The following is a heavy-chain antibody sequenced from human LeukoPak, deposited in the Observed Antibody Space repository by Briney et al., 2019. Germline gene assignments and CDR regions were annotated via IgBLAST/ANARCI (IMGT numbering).Heavy chain of an antibody. J-gene: IGHJ4*02. Sequence: GGSLRLSCAASGFTFSTYSMNWVRQAPGKGLEWVSYISSSSSTIYYADSVKGRFTISRDNAKNSLYLQMNSLRAEDTAVFYCARGTYSYDSSAYYGLYYFDSWGQGTLVTVSS. CDR1: GFTFSTYS. CDR2: ISSSSSTI. D-gene: IGHD3-22*01. CDR3: ARGTYSYDSSAYYGLYYFDS. V-gene: IGHV3-48*01.